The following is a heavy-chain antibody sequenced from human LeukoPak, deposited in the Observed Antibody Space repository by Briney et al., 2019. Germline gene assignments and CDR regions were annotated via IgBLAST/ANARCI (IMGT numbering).Heavy chain of an antibody. J-gene: IGHJ4*02. D-gene: IGHD6-13*01. CDR1: GYTFTGYY. Sequence: GASVKVSCKASGYTFTGYYMHWVRQAPGQGLEWMGRINPNSGGTNYAQNFQGRVIMTRDTSISTAYMELSRLRSDDTAVYYCATHDYSSSWYLDYWGQGTLVTVSS. CDR3: ATHDYSSSWYLDY. V-gene: IGHV1-2*06. CDR2: INPNSGGT.